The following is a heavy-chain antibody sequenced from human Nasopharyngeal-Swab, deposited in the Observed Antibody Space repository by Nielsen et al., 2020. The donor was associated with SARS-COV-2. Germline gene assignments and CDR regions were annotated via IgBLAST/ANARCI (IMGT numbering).Heavy chain of an antibody. V-gene: IGHV4-34*01. CDR3: ARRTRYGITGTRGGFPV. J-gene: IGHJ6*04. CDR2: INHSVST. Sequence: RQAPGKGLEWIGEINHSVSTNYNLSLKSRVTISVDTSKNQISLKLSSVTAADTAVYYCARRTRYGITGTRGGFPVWGKGTTVTVSS. D-gene: IGHD1-7*01.